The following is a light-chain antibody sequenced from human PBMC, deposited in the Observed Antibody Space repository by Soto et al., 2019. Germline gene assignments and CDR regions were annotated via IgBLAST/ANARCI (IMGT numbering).Light chain of an antibody. CDR1: QSISDT. Sequence: VITPPPVTLSVSPGARATLSCRASQSISDTLAWYQQKPGQAPRLLIHAASTRAPGFPARFSGSGSGTDFTLTISSLQSEDFAVYYCQQYNNWPWTFGQGTKVDI. V-gene: IGKV3-15*01. CDR2: AAS. J-gene: IGKJ1*01. CDR3: QQYNNWPWT.